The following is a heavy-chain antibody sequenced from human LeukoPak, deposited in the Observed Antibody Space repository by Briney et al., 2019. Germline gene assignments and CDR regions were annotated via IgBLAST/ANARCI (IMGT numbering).Heavy chain of an antibody. CDR1: GGSISSYY. D-gene: IGHD5-12*01. CDR3: ARDKLGATGAFDI. J-gene: IGHJ3*02. V-gene: IGHV4-59*01. CDR2: IYYSGST. Sequence: SSETLSLTCTVSGGSISSYYWSWIRQPPGKGLEWIGYIYYSGSTNYNPSLKSRVTISVDTPKNQFSLKLSSVTAADTAVYYCARDKLGATGAFDIWGQGTMVTVSS.